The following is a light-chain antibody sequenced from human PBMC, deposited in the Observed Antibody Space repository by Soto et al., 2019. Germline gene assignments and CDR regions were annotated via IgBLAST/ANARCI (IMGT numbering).Light chain of an antibody. CDR2: KAS. Sequence: DIQMTQSPSTLSASVGDRVTITCRASQSIKNWLAWYQQKPGEAPKLLIYKASTLESGVPSRFSGSGSGTEFTLTISSLQPDDFATYYCQHYNSYSEAFGQGTKVDNK. J-gene: IGKJ1*01. CDR1: QSIKNW. V-gene: IGKV1-5*03. CDR3: QHYNSYSEA.